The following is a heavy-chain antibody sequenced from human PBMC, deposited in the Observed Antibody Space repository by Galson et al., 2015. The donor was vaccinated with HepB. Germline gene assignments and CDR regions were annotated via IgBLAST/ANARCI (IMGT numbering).Heavy chain of an antibody. CDR3: ARDHSAPGIAAAGSPAAFDI. D-gene: IGHD6-13*01. J-gene: IGHJ3*02. CDR2: ISAYNGNT. V-gene: IGHV1-18*01. Sequence: SVKVSCKASGYTFTSYGIGWVRQAPGQGLEWMGWISAYNGNTNYAQKLQGRVTMTTDTSTSTAYMELRSLRSDDTAVYYCARDHSAPGIAAAGSPAAFDIWGQGTMVTVSS. CDR1: GYTFTSYG.